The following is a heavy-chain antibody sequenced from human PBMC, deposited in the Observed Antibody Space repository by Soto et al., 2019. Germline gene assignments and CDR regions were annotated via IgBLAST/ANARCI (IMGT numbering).Heavy chain of an antibody. CDR3: ARDNNDCYDSSGKPLQAFDI. CDR2: IYYSGST. D-gene: IGHD3-22*01. V-gene: IGHV4-39*07. J-gene: IGHJ3*02. CDR1: GGSISTRSSY. Sequence: SETLSLTCTVSGGSISTRSSYWGWIRQPPGKGLEWIGCIYYSGSTYYNPSLKSRVTISVDTSKNQFSLKLSSVTAADTAVYYCARDNNDCYDSSGKPLQAFDIWGQGTMVTVSS.